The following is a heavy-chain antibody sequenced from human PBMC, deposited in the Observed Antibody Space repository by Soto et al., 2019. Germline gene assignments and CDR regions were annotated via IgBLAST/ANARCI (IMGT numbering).Heavy chain of an antibody. D-gene: IGHD6-13*01. CDR2: ISSSSSTM. V-gene: IGHV3-48*01. Sequence: PGGSLRLSCAASGCTFNSYSINWVRKAPGKGLEWVSYISSSSSTMYFADSVKGRFTISRDNAKNSLYLQMNSLRAEDTAVYYCTREGSSSTWYPLDYWGQGTLVTVSS. CDR1: GCTFNSYS. CDR3: TREGSSSTWYPLDY. J-gene: IGHJ4*02.